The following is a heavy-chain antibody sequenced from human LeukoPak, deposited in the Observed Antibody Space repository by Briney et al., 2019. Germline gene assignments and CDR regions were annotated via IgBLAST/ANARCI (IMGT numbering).Heavy chain of an antibody. CDR1: GFTLRSYG. J-gene: IGHJ3*02. CDR2: ISGCGGST. D-gene: IGHD1-20*01. Sequence: PGGTLRLSCAASGFTLRSYGMSWGRQAPGTGLEGVSAISGCGGSTDYADSVKGRFTISRDNSKTTLYLQMNSLRAEDTAVYFCAKDEEVTGTNLGLILDAFDIWGQGTMVTVSS. V-gene: IGHV3-23*01. CDR3: AKDEEVTGTNLGLILDAFDI.